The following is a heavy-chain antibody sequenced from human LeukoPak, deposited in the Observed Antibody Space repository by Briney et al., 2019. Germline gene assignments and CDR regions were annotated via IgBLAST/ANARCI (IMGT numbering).Heavy chain of an antibody. J-gene: IGHJ5*02. CDR3: ARDREYSYGYGFDP. D-gene: IGHD5-18*01. CDR2: INPNSGGT. CDR1: GYTFTCYY. V-gene: IGHV1-2*02. Sequence: ASVKVSCKASGYTFTCYYMHWVRQAPGQGLEWMGWINPNSGGTNYAQKFQGRVTMTRDMSISTAYMELSRLRSDDTAVYYCARDREYSYGYGFDPWGQGTLVTVSS.